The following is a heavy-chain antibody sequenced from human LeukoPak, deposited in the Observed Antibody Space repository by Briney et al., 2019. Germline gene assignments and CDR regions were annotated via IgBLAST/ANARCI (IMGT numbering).Heavy chain of an antibody. CDR1: GFTFSSYW. Sequence: PGGSLRLSCAASGFTFSSYWKSWVRQAPGKGLEWVANIKQDGSEKYYVDSVKGRFTISRDNAKNSLYLQMNSLRAEDTAVYYCVSGSDTSGYYFYWGQGTLVTVSS. V-gene: IGHV3-7*01. CDR2: IKQDGSEK. CDR3: VSGSDTSGYYFY. J-gene: IGHJ4*02. D-gene: IGHD3-22*01.